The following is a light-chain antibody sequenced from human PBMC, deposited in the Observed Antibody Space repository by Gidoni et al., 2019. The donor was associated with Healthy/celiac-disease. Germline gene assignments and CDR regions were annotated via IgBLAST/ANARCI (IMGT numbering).Light chain of an antibody. CDR3: QVWDSSSVV. CDR2: GDS. V-gene: IGLV3-21*04. CDR1: NIGSKS. J-gene: IGLJ2*01. Sequence: SYVLTQPPSGSVAPGKTARITCGGNNIGSKSVHWYQQKPGQAPVLVIYGDSDRPSGIPERFSGSNSGNTATLTISRVEAGDEAGYYCQVWDSSSVVFGGGTKLTVL.